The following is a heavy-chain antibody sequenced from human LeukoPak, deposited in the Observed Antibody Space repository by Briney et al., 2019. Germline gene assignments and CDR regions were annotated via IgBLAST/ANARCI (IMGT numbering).Heavy chain of an antibody. V-gene: IGHV3-21*01. Sequence: KTGGSLRLSCTASGFTFSNYDMTWVRQAPGKGLEWVSSISATTIYTFSADSVRGRFTISRDNVENSLYLQMNNLRGEDTGVYYCATKQWLAPPPDSWGQGTPVTVSS. D-gene: IGHD6-19*01. CDR1: GFTFSNYD. CDR3: ATKQWLAPPPDS. J-gene: IGHJ4*02. CDR2: ISATTIYT.